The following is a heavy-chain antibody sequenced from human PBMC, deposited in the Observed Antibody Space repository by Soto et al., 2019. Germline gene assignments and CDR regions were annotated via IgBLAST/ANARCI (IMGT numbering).Heavy chain of an antibody. D-gene: IGHD6-13*01. J-gene: IGHJ4*02. Sequence: QVQLVESGGGVVQPGRSLRLSCAASGFTFSSNGMHWVRQAPGKGLEWVAVIWYDGSNKYYADSVKDRFTISRDNSNNFLYLQMNSLRAEDTAVYYCASWGYGKLLDYWGQGTLVTVS. V-gene: IGHV3-33*03. CDR3: ASWGYGKLLDY. CDR1: GFTFSSNG. CDR2: IWYDGSNK.